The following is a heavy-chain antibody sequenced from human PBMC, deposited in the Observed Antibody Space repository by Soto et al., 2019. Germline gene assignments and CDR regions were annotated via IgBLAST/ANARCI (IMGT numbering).Heavy chain of an antibody. Sequence: QGVEYLGWMNPNSGNTGYVKKFQGRVTMTRDTSMSTAYMELSRMRSEDTAVYYCAXXXXXXXXXXXFDPWGPGTLVTV. V-gene: IGHV1-8*01. CDR3: AXXXXXXXXXXXFDP. CDR2: MNPNSGNT. J-gene: IGHJ5*02.